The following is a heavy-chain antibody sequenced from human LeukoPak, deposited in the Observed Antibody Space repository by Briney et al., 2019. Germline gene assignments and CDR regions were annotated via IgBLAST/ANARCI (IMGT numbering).Heavy chain of an antibody. V-gene: IGHV3-7*01. CDR2: IKQDGSEK. Sequence: GGSLRLSCAASGFTFSSYWMSCVRQAPGKGLEWVANIKQDGSEKYYVDSVKGRFNISRDNAKNSLYLQMNGLRAEDTAVYYCAKDISSSWYRFDYWGQGTLVTVSS. CDR1: GFTFSSYW. CDR3: AKDISSSWYRFDY. D-gene: IGHD6-13*01. J-gene: IGHJ4*02.